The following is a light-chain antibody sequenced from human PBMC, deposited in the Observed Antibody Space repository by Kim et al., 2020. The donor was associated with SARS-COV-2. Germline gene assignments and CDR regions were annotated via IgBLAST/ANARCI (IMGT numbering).Light chain of an antibody. CDR2: EVT. V-gene: IGLV2-8*01. Sequence: QSVTHSCTGTSSYVGGYNYVSWYQQHPDKAPKLMIYEVTKRPSGVPDRFSGSKSGNTASLTVSGLQAEDEADYYCSSYAGSDNLGVFGGGTQLTVL. J-gene: IGLJ3*02. CDR3: SSYAGSDNLGV. CDR1: SSYVGGYNY.